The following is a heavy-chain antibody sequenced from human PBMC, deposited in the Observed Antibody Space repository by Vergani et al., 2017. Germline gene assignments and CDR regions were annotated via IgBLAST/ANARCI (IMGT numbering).Heavy chain of an antibody. V-gene: IGHV4-34*01. CDR1: GGSFSGYY. J-gene: IGHJ2*01. Sequence: QVQLQQWGAGLLKPSETLSLTCAVYGGSFSGYYWSWIRQPPGKGLEWIGEINHSGSTNYNPSRKSRVTISVDTSKNQFSLKLSSVTAADMAVYYCARGQEYSSWGWFFDLWGRGTLVSLL. CDR3: ARGQEYSSWGWFFDL. D-gene: IGHD6-6*01. CDR2: INHSGST.